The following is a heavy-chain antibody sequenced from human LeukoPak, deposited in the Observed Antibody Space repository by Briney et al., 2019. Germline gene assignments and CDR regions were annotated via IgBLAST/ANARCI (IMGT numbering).Heavy chain of an antibody. J-gene: IGHJ4*02. Sequence: PSETLSLTCTVSGGSINSGSYYWSWIRQPAGKGLEWIGRMYVSGSTNYNPSLKSRATISVDTSKNQFSLNVTSVTAADTAVYYCAMRRIVATDTDEIDSWGQGTLVTVSS. D-gene: IGHD1-26*01. V-gene: IGHV4-61*02. CDR1: GGSINSGSYY. CDR3: AMRRIVATDTDEIDS. CDR2: MYVSGST.